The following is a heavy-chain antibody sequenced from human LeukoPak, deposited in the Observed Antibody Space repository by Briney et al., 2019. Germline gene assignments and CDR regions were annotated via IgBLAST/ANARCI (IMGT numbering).Heavy chain of an antibody. Sequence: KASETLSLTCTVSGGSISSYYWSWIRQPPGKGLEWIGYIYYSGSTYYNPSLRSRVTISVDTSKNQFSLKLSSVTAADTAVYYCARETSQKGAHYMDVWGKGTTVTISS. CDR2: IYYSGST. D-gene: IGHD3-16*01. CDR1: GGSISSYY. CDR3: ARETSQKGAHYMDV. J-gene: IGHJ6*03. V-gene: IGHV4-59*01.